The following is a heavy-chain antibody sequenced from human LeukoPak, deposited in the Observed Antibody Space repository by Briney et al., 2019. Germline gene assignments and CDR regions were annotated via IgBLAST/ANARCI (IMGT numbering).Heavy chain of an antibody. CDR3: ARYGYSSGWYGFFDY. D-gene: IGHD6-19*01. CDR1: GFTFSNAW. Sequence: GGSLRLSCAASGFTFSNAWMSWVRQAPGKGLEWVSVIYSGGSTYYADSVKGRFTISRDNSKNTLYLQMNSLRAEDTAVYYCARYGYSSGWYGFFDYWGQGTLVTVSS. J-gene: IGHJ4*02. V-gene: IGHV3-53*01. CDR2: IYSGGST.